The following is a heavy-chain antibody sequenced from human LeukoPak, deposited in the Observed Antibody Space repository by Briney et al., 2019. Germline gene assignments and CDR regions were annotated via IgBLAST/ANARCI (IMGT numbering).Heavy chain of an antibody. D-gene: IGHD6-19*01. Sequence: PGRSLRLSCAASGFTFDDYAMHWVRQAPGKGLEWVSGISWNSGSIGYADSVKGRFTISRDNAKNSLYLQMNSLRAEDTALYYCAGQWPVRNYYYYYGMDVWGQGTTVTVSS. V-gene: IGHV3-9*01. J-gene: IGHJ6*02. CDR3: AGQWPVRNYYYYYGMDV. CDR2: ISWNSGSI. CDR1: GFTFDDYA.